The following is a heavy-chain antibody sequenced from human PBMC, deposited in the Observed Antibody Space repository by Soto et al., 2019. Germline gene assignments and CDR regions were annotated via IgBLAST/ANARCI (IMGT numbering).Heavy chain of an antibody. CDR1: GFTFSSYW. J-gene: IGHJ4*02. D-gene: IGHD1-26*01. CDR2: IKQDGGEK. CDR3: GRDLRDWDSGSYSYDY. Sequence: EVQLVESGGGLVQPGGSLRLSCAASGFTFSSYWMSWVRQAPGKGLEWVANIKQDGGEKYYVDSVKGRFTISRDNAKKSLYLQMNSLRAEDTAVSYCGRDLRDWDSGSYSYDYWGQGTLVTFSS. V-gene: IGHV3-7*04.